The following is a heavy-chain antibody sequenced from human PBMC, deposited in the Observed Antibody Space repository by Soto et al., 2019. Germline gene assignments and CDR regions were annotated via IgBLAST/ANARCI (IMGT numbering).Heavy chain of an antibody. V-gene: IGHV3-30*03. D-gene: IGHD3-10*01. CDR2: ILSDGIRK. J-gene: IGHJ3*02. CDR1: GFTFTTYA. CDR3: ARTSRSGTVDTFDI. Sequence: QVQLVGSGGGVVQPGRSLRLSCAASGFTFTTYAMHWLRQAPGKGLEWVAVILSDGIRKYQVDSVRGRFTISRDNSKNMVYMQMNSLRAEDTALYYCARTSRSGTVDTFDIWGQGTMVTVSA.